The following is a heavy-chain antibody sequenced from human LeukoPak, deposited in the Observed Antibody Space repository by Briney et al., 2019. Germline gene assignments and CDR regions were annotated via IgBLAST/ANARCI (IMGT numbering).Heavy chain of an antibody. J-gene: IGHJ4*02. CDR1: GGTFSSYA. D-gene: IGHD3-22*01. Sequence: SVKVSCKASGGTFSSYAISWVRQAPGQGLEWMRGIIPIFGTANYAQKFQGRVTITADESTSTAYMELSSLRSEDTAVYYCARAYYYYDSSGHFDYWGQGTLVTVSS. CDR3: ARAYYYYDSSGHFDY. CDR2: IIPIFGTA. V-gene: IGHV1-69*13.